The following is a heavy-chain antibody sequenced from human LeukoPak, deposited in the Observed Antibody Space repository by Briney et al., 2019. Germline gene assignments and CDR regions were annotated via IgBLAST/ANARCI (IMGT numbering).Heavy chain of an antibody. D-gene: IGHD3-22*01. V-gene: IGHV3-7*01. J-gene: IGHJ4*02. Sequence: GGSLRLSCAASGFTFSTYWMSWVRQAPGKELEWVANIKEDGSEKYYGDSVKGRFTISRDNAKNSLYLEMNSLRVEDTAVYYCARDSSGYQWGQGTLVTVSS. CDR1: GFTFSTYW. CDR2: IKEDGSEK. CDR3: ARDSSGYQ.